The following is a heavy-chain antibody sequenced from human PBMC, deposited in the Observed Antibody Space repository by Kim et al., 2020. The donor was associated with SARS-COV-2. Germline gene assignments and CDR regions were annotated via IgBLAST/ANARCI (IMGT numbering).Heavy chain of an antibody. CDR1: GGSISSSSYY. V-gene: IGHV4-39*01. J-gene: IGHJ4*02. D-gene: IGHD3-22*01. CDR2: IYYSGST. Sequence: SETLSLTCTVSGGSISSSSYYWGWIRQPPGKGLEWIGSIYYSGSTYYNPSLKSRVTISVDTSKSQFSLKLSSVTAADTAVYYCARRDINLRVYYDSGGASLGNFDSRGQGALFTVSS. CDR3: ARRDINLRVYYDSGGASLGNFDS.